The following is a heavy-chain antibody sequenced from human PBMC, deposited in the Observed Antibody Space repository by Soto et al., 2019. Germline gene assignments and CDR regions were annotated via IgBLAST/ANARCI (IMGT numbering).Heavy chain of an antibody. CDR3: ARDGGMVRGVIIIGWFDP. CDR1: GYTFTSYG. V-gene: IGHV1-18*01. D-gene: IGHD3-10*01. J-gene: IGHJ5*02. CDR2: ISAYNGNT. Sequence: ASVKVSCKASGYTFTSYGISWVRQAPGQGLEWMGWISAYNGNTNYAQKLQGRVTMTTDTSTSTAYMELRSLRSDDTAVYYCARDGGMVRGVIIIGWFDPWGQGTLVTVSS.